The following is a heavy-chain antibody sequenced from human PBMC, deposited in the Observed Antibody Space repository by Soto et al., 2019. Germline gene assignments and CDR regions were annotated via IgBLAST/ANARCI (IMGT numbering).Heavy chain of an antibody. V-gene: IGHV1-24*01. CDR2: FDPEDGET. D-gene: IGHD3-22*01. J-gene: IGHJ4*02. CDR1: GYTLTELS. CDR3: ATEQTYYYDSSGYYLLYYFDY. Sequence: ASVKFSCKVSGYTLTELSMHWVRQAPGKGLEWMGGFDPEDGETIYAQKFQGRVTMTEDTSTDTAYMELSSLRSEDTAVYYCATEQTYYYDSSGYYLLYYFDYWGQGTLVTVPQ.